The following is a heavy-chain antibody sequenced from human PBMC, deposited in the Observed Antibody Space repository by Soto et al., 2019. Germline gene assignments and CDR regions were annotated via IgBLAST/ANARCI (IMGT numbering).Heavy chain of an antibody. J-gene: IGHJ4*02. CDR1: GFSLTTSGVG. CDR3: AHRVLRTVFGLVTTTAIYFDF. CDR2: IYWDDDK. V-gene: IGHV2-5*02. D-gene: IGHD3-3*01. Sequence: QITLNESGPPVVRPTETLTLTCRFSGFSLTTSGVGVGWVRQSPGKAPEWLALIYWDDDKRYSESLKSRLTITTDTPKNQVVLTVANLDPTDTATYYCAHRVLRTVFGLVTTTAIYFDFWGQGTPVAVSS.